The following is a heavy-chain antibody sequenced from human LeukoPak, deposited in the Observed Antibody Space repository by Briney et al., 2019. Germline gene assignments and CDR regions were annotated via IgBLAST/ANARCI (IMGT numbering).Heavy chain of an antibody. CDR2: IYTSGST. CDR3: AREGMTTVVTYDY. Sequence: SETLSLTCTVSGGSISNYYWSWIRQPAGKGLEWIGRIYTSGSTNYNPSLKSRVTMSVDTSKNQFSLKLSSVTAADTAVYYCAREGMTTVVTYDYWGQGTLVTVSS. V-gene: IGHV4-4*07. J-gene: IGHJ4*02. CDR1: GGSISNYY. D-gene: IGHD4-23*01.